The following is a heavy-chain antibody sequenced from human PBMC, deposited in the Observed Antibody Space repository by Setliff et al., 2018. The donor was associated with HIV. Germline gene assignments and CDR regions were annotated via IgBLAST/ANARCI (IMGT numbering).Heavy chain of an antibody. CDR1: GYSFTSYW. D-gene: IGHD2-2*01. CDR2: IYPGDSDT. J-gene: IGHJ4*02. CDR3: ARSTSWDVPDFDY. Sequence: GESLKISCKGSGYSFTSYWIGWVRQMPGKGLEWMGIIYPGDSDTRYSPSFQGQVTISADKSISTAYPQWSSLKASDTAMYYCARSTSWDVPDFDYWGQGTLVTVSS. V-gene: IGHV5-51*01.